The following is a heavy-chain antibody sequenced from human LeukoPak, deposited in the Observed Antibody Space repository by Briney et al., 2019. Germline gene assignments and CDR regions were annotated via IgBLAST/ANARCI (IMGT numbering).Heavy chain of an antibody. D-gene: IGHD2-2*01. V-gene: IGHV4-61*02. J-gene: IGHJ4*02. CDR3: GAFTIVVVPATFDY. CDR1: GGSISSGSYY. CDR2: IYTSGST. Sequence: SETLSLTCTVSGGSISSGSYYWSWIRQPAGKGLEWIGRIYTSGSTNYNPSLKSRVTISVDTSKNQFSLQLSSVTAADTAVYYCGAFTIVVVPATFDYWGQRTLVTVSP.